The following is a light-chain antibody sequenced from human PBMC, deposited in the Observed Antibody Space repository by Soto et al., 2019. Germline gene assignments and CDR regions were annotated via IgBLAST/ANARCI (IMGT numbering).Light chain of an antibody. Sequence: QSVLTQPPSVSGAPGQRATISCTGSSSNIGAGYDVHWYQQLPGTAPKLLIYGNSNRPSGVPDRFSGSKSGTSASLAITGLQAEDEADYYCQSYDSSLSGYVFGPGTKLTVL. CDR1: SSNIGAGYD. V-gene: IGLV1-40*01. J-gene: IGLJ1*01. CDR3: QSYDSSLSGYV. CDR2: GNS.